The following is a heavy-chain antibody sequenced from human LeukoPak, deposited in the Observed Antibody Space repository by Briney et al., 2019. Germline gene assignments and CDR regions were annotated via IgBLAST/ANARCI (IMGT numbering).Heavy chain of an antibody. CDR3: ARAPVVPAAIDY. CDR2: IYYSGST. D-gene: IGHD2-2*01. V-gene: IGHV4-59*08. Sequence: PSETLSLTCTVSGGSISSYYWSWIRQPPGKGLEWIGYIYYSGSTNYNPSLKSRVTISVDTSKNQFSLKLSSVTAADTAVYYCARAPVVPAAIDYWGQGTLVTVSS. J-gene: IGHJ4*02. CDR1: GGSISSYY.